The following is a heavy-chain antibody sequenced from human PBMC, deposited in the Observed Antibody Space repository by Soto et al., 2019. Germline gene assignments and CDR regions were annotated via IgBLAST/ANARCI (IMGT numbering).Heavy chain of an antibody. Sequence: QVQLVESGGGVVQPGRSLRLSCAASGFTFSSYAMHWVRQAPGKGLEWVAVISSDGSNKYYADSVKGRFTISRDNSKNTLYLQMNSLRAEDTAVYYCAKSDIVVVTAANIDYWGQGTLVTVSS. CDR2: ISSDGSNK. V-gene: IGHV3-30-3*01. CDR3: AKSDIVVVTAANIDY. J-gene: IGHJ4*02. CDR1: GFTFSSYA. D-gene: IGHD2-21*02.